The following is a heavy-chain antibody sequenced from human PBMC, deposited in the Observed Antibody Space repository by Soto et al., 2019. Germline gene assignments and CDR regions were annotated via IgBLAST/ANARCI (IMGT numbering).Heavy chain of an antibody. CDR1: GYTFTSYY. J-gene: IGHJ4*02. CDR2: IYPTNGRA. CDR3: AREPPDGYNFDY. D-gene: IGHD5-18*01. Sequence: QVQLVQSGAELKNPGASVSISCKTSGYTFTSYYLHWMRQAPGQGLEWMGIIYPTNGRASYTRNFQGRVTMRRAXSTGTVYMEVRGLRSEDTAVYYCAREPPDGYNFDYWGQGTLVTVSS. V-gene: IGHV1-46*03.